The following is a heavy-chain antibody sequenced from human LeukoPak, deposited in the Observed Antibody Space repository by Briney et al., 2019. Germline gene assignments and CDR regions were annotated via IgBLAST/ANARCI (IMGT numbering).Heavy chain of an antibody. V-gene: IGHV4-4*02. J-gene: IGHJ4*02. CDR1: GGSISSNW. CDR3: ARDHYDILTGYYTAY. Sequence: SGTLSLTCAVSGGSISSNWWSWVRQPPGKGLEWIGEIDHSGSTNYNPSLKSRVTISVDKSESQFSLKLSSVTAADTAVYYCARDHYDILTGYYTAYWGQGTLVTVSS. D-gene: IGHD3-9*01. CDR2: IDHSGST.